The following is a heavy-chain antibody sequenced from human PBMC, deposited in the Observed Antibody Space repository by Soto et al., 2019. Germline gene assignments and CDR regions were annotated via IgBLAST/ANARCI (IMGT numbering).Heavy chain of an antibody. V-gene: IGHV3-30*18. CDR2: ISYDGIDK. CDR3: AKDLREMATIRPDY. CDR1: GFTFSSFG. Sequence: QVQLVESGGGVVQPGGSLRLSCAASGFTFSSFGIHWVRQAPGKGLEWVAVISYDGIDKNYGDSVKGRFTISRENSKNMVYLQMNSLRAEDTAVYYCAKDLREMATIRPDYWGQGILVTVSP. J-gene: IGHJ4*02. D-gene: IGHD5-12*01.